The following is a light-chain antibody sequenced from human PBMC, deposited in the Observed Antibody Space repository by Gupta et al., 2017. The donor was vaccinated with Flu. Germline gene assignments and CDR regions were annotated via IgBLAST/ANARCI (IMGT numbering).Light chain of an antibody. CDR2: EVS. J-gene: IGLJ2*01. V-gene: IGLV2-14*01. CDR3: SSYTSSSTLVV. Sequence: QSALTQPAYVSGSPGQSITISCTGTSSDVGGYNLVSWYRQHPGRAPKLMIFEVSNRPSGVSNRFSGSKSGNTASLTISGLQAEDEADYYCSSYTSSSTLVVFGGGTKLTVL. CDR1: SSDVGGYNL.